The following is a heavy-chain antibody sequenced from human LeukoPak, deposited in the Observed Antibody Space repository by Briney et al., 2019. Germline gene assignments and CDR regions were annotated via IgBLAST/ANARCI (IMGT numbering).Heavy chain of an antibody. CDR1: VGSISSYY. Sequence: SETLSLTCSVSVGSISSYYRSWIRQPPGKGGEYIGYTYYSVSTDYNPSLKSRVTISVDTTNQFSLMLTSVTAADTAVYYCARQSIAARRAFDIWGQGTMVTVSS. V-gene: IGHV4-59*08. J-gene: IGHJ3*02. CDR2: TYYSVST. D-gene: IGHD6-6*01. CDR3: ARQSIAARRAFDI.